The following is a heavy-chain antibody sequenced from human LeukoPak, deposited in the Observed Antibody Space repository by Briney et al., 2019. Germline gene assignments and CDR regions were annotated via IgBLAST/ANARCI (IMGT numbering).Heavy chain of an antibody. V-gene: IGHV1-8*01. CDR2: MNPNSGNT. Sequence: ASVKVSCKASGYTFTSYDINWVRQATGQGLEWMGWMNPNSGNTGYAQKFQGRVTMTRDTSTSTVYMELSSLRSEDTAVYYCARGKGGGDYHYYYYMDVWGKGTTVTISS. CDR3: ARGKGGGDYHYYYYMDV. J-gene: IGHJ6*03. D-gene: IGHD2-21*02. CDR1: GYTFTSYD.